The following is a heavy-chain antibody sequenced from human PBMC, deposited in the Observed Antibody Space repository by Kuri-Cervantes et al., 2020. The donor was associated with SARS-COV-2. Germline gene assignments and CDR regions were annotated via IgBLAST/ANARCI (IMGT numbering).Heavy chain of an antibody. D-gene: IGHD3-3*01. J-gene: IGHJ5*02. CDR1: GYTFTGYY. V-gene: IGHV1-2*04. Sequence: ASVKVSCKASGYTFTGYYVHWIRQAPGEGLEWVGWINPKSGGTNYAQKFQGWVTMTRETSISTAYMELSRLRSDDTAVYYCARGPAITIFGVLRGRENWFDPWGQGTLVTVSS. CDR2: INPKSGGT. CDR3: ARGPAITIFGVLRGRENWFDP.